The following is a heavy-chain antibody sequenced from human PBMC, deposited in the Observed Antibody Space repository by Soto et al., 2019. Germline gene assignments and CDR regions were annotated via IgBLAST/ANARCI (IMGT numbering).Heavy chain of an antibody. Sequence: PGGSLRLSCAASGFTFSSYWMSWVRQAPGKGLEWVANIKQDGSEKYYVDSVKGRFTISRDNSMNTLFLQMNSLRTEDTAVYYCAHPRGFGVFDAYDIWGQGTMVTVSS. D-gene: IGHD3-10*01. CDR2: IKQDGSEK. CDR1: GFTFSSYW. J-gene: IGHJ3*02. V-gene: IGHV3-7*03. CDR3: AHPRGFGVFDAYDI.